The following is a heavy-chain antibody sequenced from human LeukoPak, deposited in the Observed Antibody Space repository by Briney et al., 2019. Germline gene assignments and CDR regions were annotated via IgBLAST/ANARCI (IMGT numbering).Heavy chain of an antibody. CDR3: ARVPVGATWSDY. CDR2: ISAYNGNT. J-gene: IGHJ4*02. Sequence: ASVKVSCKASGYTFTSYGISWVRQAPGQGLEWMEWISAYNGNTNYAQKLQGRVTMTTDTSTSTAYMELRSLRSDGTAVYYCARVPVGATWSDYWGQGTLVTVSS. V-gene: IGHV1-18*01. D-gene: IGHD1-26*01. CDR1: GYTFTSYG.